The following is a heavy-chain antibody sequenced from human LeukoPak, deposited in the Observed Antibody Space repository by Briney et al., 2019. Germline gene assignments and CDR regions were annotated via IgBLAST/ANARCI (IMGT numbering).Heavy chain of an antibody. CDR3: AKEGCSGGSCYYYYYYMDV. J-gene: IGHJ6*03. V-gene: IGHV3-23*01. CDR1: GFTFSDYY. D-gene: IGHD2-15*01. Sequence: PGGSLRLSCAASGFTFSDYYMSWVRQAPGKGLEWVSAISGSGGSTYYADSVKGRFTISRDNSKNTLYLQMNSLRAEDTAVYYCAKEGCSGGSCYYYYYYMDVWGKGTTVTVSS. CDR2: ISGSGGST.